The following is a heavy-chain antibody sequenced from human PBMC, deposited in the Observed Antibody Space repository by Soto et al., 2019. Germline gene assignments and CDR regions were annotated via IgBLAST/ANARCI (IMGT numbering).Heavy chain of an antibody. CDR2: IIPIFGTA. V-gene: IGHV1-69*06. CDR3: ARERRSPPNCSGGSCYLT. CDR1: GGTFSSYA. Sequence: SVKVSCKASGGTFSSYAISWVRQAPGQGLEWMGGIIPIFGTANYAQKFQGRVTITADKSTSTAYMELSSLRSEDKAVYYCARERRSPPNCSGGSCYLTWGQGTLVTVSS. J-gene: IGHJ4*02. D-gene: IGHD2-15*01.